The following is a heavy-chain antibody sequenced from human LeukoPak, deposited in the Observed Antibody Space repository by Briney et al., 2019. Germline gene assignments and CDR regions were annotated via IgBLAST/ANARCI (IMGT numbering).Heavy chain of an antibody. J-gene: IGHJ4*02. V-gene: IGHV3-23*01. D-gene: IGHD6-19*01. CDR1: GFTFDTYA. CDR2: ISGDGANT. CDR3: AKLIAVAGTDDY. Sequence: GGSLRLSCAASGFTFDTYAMSWVRQAPGKGLEWVSSISGDGANTYCADSVKGRFTISRDNSKNTLYLQMNSLRAEDTAVYYCAKLIAVAGTDDYWGQGTLVTVSS.